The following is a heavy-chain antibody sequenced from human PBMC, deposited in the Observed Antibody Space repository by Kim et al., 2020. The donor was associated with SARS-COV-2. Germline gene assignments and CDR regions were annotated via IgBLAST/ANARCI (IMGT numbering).Heavy chain of an antibody. D-gene: IGHD2-2*01. J-gene: IGHJ6*02. CDR2: IGTAGDT. Sequence: GGSLRLSCAASGFTFSSYDMHWVRQATGKGLEWVSAIGTAGDTYYPGSVKGRFTISRENAKNSLYLQMNSLRAGDTAVYYCARDMGCSSTSCYDYYYGMDVWGQGTTVTVSS. CDR3: ARDMGCSSTSCYDYYYGMDV. CDR1: GFTFSSYD. V-gene: IGHV3-13*04.